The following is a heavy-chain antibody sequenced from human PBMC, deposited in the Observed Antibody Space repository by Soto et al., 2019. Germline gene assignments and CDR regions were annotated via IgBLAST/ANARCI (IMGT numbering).Heavy chain of an antibody. CDR3: ARGKGSRSSPWFDP. V-gene: IGHV4-59*01. Sequence: PSETLSLTCTVSGGSISSYYWSWIRQPPGKGLEWIGYIYYSGSTNYNPSLKSRVTISVDTSKNQFSLRLSSVTAADTAVYYCARGKGSRSSPWFDPRGPGTLVTVSS. J-gene: IGHJ5*02. CDR1: GGSISSYY. D-gene: IGHD6-6*01. CDR2: IYYSGST.